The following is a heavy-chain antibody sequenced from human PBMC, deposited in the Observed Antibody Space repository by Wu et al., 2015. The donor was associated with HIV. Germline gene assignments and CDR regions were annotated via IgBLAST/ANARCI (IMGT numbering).Heavy chain of an antibody. Sequence: QVQLVQSGAEVKKPGASVKVSCKASGYIFSNYHISWVRQAPGQRLEWMGSIIPLFRTANYSQRFQGRLTITTDESMATAYMDLSSLRSDDTAIYYCAKTYARGWGYSSALDFFDNWGHGTLVTVSS. J-gene: IGHJ4*01. CDR1: GYIFSNYH. D-gene: IGHD6-19*01. V-gene: IGHV1-69*05. CDR2: IIPLFRTA. CDR3: AKTYARGWGYSSALDFFDN.